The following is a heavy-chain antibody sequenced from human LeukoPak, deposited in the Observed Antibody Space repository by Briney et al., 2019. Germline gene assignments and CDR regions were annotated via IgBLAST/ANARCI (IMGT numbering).Heavy chain of an antibody. V-gene: IGHV4-30-4*01. CDR1: GGSISSGDYY. CDR3: ARGPRYYYDRSGYYPFDY. Sequence: SETLFLTCTVSGGSISSGDYYWSWIRQPPGKGLKWIGYIYYSGSTYFNPSLKSRVTISVDTSKNQFSLKLSSVTAADTAVYYCARGPRYYYDRSGYYPFDYWGQGSLVTVSS. CDR2: IYYSGST. D-gene: IGHD3-22*01. J-gene: IGHJ4*02.